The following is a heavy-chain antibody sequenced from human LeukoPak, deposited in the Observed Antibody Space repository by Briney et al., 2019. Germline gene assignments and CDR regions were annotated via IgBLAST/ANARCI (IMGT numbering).Heavy chain of an antibody. V-gene: IGHV3-23*01. CDR1: GFTFSDYV. D-gene: IGHD2-8*01. J-gene: IGHJ4*02. CDR2: ISGSGGST. CDR3: AKYANGGPQDY. Sequence: GGSLRLSCAASGFTFSDYVMSWVRQAPGKGLEWVSAISGSGGSTYYGDSVKGRFTISRDNSKNTLYLQMNGLRAEDTAVYYCAKYANGGPQDYWGQGTLVTVSP.